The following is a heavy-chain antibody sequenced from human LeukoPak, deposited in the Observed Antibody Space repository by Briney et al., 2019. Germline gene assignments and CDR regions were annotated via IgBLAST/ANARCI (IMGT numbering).Heavy chain of an antibody. CDR3: RVCGGDCSLIDT. Sequence: QPGGSLRLSCAASDLPVRSNYMSWVRQAPGKGLECVSYISRDSSTTYAASVKGRFTTSRDNSGNTLYLQMNNLKTEDTAVYYCRVCGGDCSLIDTWGQGTLVTVSS. CDR1: DLPVRSNY. CDR2: ISRDSST. V-gene: IGHV3-53*01. J-gene: IGHJ5*02. D-gene: IGHD2-21*02.